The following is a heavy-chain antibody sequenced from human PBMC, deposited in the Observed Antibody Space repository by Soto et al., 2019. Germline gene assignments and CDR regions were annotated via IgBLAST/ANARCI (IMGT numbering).Heavy chain of an antibody. Sequence: ASVKVSCKASGYTFTGYYMHWVRQAPGQGLEWMGWINPNSGGTNYAQKFQGWVTMTRDTSISTAYMELSRLRSDDTAVYYCARDLRYFDWFSRGAGWWGFDYWGQGTPVTVSS. CDR3: ARDLRYFDWFSRGAGWWGFDY. CDR2: INPNSGGT. D-gene: IGHD3-9*01. V-gene: IGHV1-2*04. J-gene: IGHJ4*02. CDR1: GYTFTGYY.